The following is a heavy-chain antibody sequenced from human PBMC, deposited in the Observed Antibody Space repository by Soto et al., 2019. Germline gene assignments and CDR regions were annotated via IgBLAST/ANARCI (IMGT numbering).Heavy chain of an antibody. Sequence: QVQLVQSGGEVKKPGASVKVSCKASGYTFTNYGISWVRQAPGQGLEWMGWINVYNGNTKYGQKVQGRGTMTTDTSTSTAYMELRRLTSDDTAVYYCSRGVGSGSYYNQYNSFDPWGQGTLVIVSS. CDR2: INVYNGNT. CDR1: GYTFTNYG. D-gene: IGHD3-10*01. CDR3: SRGVGSGSYYNQYNSFDP. J-gene: IGHJ5*02. V-gene: IGHV1-18*01.